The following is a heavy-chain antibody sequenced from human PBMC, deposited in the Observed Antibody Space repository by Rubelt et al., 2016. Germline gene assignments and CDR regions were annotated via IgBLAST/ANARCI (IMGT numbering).Heavy chain of an antibody. V-gene: IGHV4-59*08. CDR1: GGSISPYY. D-gene: IGHD1-14*01. CDR3: ASARGPSEFDY. CDR2: ISHTGST. Sequence: QVQLQESGPRLVKPSETLSLTCTVSGGSISPYYWSWVRQSPEKGLEWIGYISHTGSTNFSPSLKSRVTISMDTSRNLFSLNLNSVTAADAAVYYCASARGPSEFDYWGQGILVTVSS. J-gene: IGHJ4*02.